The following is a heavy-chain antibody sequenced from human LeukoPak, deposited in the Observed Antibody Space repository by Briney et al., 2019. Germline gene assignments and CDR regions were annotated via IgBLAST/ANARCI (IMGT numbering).Heavy chain of an antibody. CDR2: ISNGGGGNT. CDR1: GFSFSFHY. CDR3: ARDTHNLGLGL. J-gene: IGHJ4*02. V-gene: IGHV3-53*01. D-gene: IGHD1-1*01. Sequence: GGSLRLSCAASGFSFSFHYMAWVSQAPGKGLEWGSGISNGGGGNTYYADSVKGRFTISRADSKNTLYLQMNSLRAEDTAIYYCARDTHNLGLGLWGQGALVTVSS.